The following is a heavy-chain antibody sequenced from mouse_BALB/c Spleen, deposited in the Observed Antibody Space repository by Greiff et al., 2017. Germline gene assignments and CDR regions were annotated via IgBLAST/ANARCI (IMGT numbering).Heavy chain of an antibody. CDR1: GYTFTDYA. J-gene: IGHJ2*01. Sequence: QGQLQQSGAELVRPGVSVKISCKGSGYTFTDYAMHWVKQSHAKSLEWIGVISTYYGDASYNQKFKGKATMTVDKSSSTAYMELARLTSEDSAIYYCARGLLLYYFDYWGQGTTLTVSS. V-gene: IGHV1S137*01. D-gene: IGHD1-1*01. CDR2: ISTYYGDA. CDR3: ARGLLLYYFDY.